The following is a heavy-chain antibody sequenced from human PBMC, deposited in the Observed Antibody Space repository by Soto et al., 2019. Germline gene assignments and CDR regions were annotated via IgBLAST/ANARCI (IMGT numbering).Heavy chain of an antibody. Sequence: SETLSLTCTVSGGSISSYYWSWIRQPPGKGLEWIGYIYYSGSTNYNPSLKSRVTISVDTSKNQFSLKLSSVTAADTAVYYCAREKGFCSGGSCSENWFDPWGQGTLVTVSS. CDR1: GGSISSYY. J-gene: IGHJ5*02. CDR2: IYYSGST. CDR3: AREKGFCSGGSCSENWFDP. D-gene: IGHD2-15*01. V-gene: IGHV4-59*01.